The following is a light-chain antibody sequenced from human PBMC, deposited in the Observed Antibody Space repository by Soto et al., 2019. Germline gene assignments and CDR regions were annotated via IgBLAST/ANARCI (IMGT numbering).Light chain of an antibody. Sequence: EIVLTQSPATLSLSPGERATLSCRASQSVRTFLAWYQQKPGQAPRLLIYDASKRATGIPDRFSGSGSGTHFTLTISSLEPEDFAVYYCQQRSTWPPALSFGGGTKVEI. CDR2: DAS. J-gene: IGKJ4*01. CDR1: QSVRTF. V-gene: IGKV3-11*01. CDR3: QQRSTWPPALS.